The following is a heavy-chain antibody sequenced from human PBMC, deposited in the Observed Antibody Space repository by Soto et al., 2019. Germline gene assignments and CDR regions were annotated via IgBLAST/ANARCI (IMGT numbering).Heavy chain of an antibody. CDR1: GFSLSTSGVG. V-gene: IGHV2-5*01. D-gene: IGHD5-12*01. Sequence: QITLKESGPTLVKPTQTLTLTCTFSGFSLSTSGVGVGWIRQPPGKALEWLALIYWNDDKRYSPSLKSRHTITKDTSKIQVVLTMTNMDPVDTATYYCAHRRFARSRSGYDFGAGFDPWGQGNLVTVSS. CDR2: IYWNDDK. J-gene: IGHJ5*02. CDR3: AHRRFARSRSGYDFGAGFDP.